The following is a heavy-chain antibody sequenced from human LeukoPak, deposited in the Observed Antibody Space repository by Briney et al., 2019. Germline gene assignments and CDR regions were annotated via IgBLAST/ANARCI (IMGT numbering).Heavy chain of an antibody. Sequence: PSETLSLTCTVSGGSFSSYYWTWIRQPPGKALEWIGYIDHGGSTNYNPSLRSRVSISSDTSKIQFSLELTSVTAADTAVYYCARLKATVSIHAYFDSWGQGTLVTVSS. J-gene: IGHJ4*02. D-gene: IGHD4-17*01. CDR2: IDHGGST. V-gene: IGHV4-59*01. CDR1: GGSFSSYY. CDR3: ARLKATVSIHAYFDS.